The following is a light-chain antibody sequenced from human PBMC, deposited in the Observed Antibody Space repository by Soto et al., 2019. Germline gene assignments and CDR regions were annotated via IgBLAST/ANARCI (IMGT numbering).Light chain of an antibody. CDR2: EGS. Sequence: QSALTQPASVSGSPGQSITISCTGTSSDVGSYNLVSWYQQHPGKAPKLMIYEGSKRPSGVSNRFSGSKSGNTASLTISGLQAEDEADYYCCSHAGSSTGNVVFGGGTKLTVL. CDR1: SSDVGSYNL. V-gene: IGLV2-23*01. J-gene: IGLJ2*01. CDR3: CSHAGSSTGNVV.